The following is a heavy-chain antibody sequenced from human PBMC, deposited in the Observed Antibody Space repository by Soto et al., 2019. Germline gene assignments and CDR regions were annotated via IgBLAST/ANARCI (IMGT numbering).Heavy chain of an antibody. CDR2: IKSKTDGGTT. J-gene: IGHJ6*03. CDR3: TTDPREYSGYDLLDYYYYYMDV. CDR1: GFTFSNAW. Sequence: GGSLRLSCAASGFTFSNAWMSWVRQAPGKGLEWVGRIKSKTDGGTTDYAAPVKGRFTISRDDSKNTLYLQMNSLKTEDTAVYYCTTDPREYSGYDLLDYYYYYMDVWGKGTTVTVSS. V-gene: IGHV3-15*01. D-gene: IGHD5-12*01.